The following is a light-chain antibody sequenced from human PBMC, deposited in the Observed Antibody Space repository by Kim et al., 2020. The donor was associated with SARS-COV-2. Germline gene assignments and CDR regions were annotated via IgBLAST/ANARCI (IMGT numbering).Light chain of an antibody. CDR1: GTTIRVYN. CDR3: QSYDSSLRDSWV. CDR2: GDR. Sequence: RVTTICHGGGTTIRVYNVHWYHHLPGTAPNLLIYGDRNRPTGGPHRSSGCKTDTTASLAITGLQHEDEADYYCQSYDSSLRDSWVFGGGTQLTVL. V-gene: IGLV1-40*01. J-gene: IGLJ3*02.